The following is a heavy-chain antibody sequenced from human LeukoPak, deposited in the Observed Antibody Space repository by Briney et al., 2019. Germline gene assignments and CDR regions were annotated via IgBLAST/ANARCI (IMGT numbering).Heavy chain of an antibody. Sequence: GGSLRLSCAASGFTSSSYGMHWVRQAPGKGLEWVAVIWYDGSNKYYADSVKGRFTISRDNSKNTLYLQMNSLRAEDTAVYYCARLAVPYYDSSGYYPYYYYGMDVWGQGTTVTVSS. J-gene: IGHJ6*02. V-gene: IGHV3-33*01. CDR1: GFTSSSYG. CDR2: IWYDGSNK. CDR3: ARLAVPYYDSSGYYPYYYYGMDV. D-gene: IGHD3-22*01.